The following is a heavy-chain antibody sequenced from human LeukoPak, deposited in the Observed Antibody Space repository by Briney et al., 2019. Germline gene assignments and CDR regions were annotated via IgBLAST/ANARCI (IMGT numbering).Heavy chain of an antibody. D-gene: IGHD3-9*01. CDR3: ARVPPYDILTGYYFRDAFDI. CDR1: GGSISSGSYY. V-gene: IGHV4-61*02. Sequence: SQTLSLTCTVSGGSISSGSYYWRWIRQPAGKGLEWIGRIYTSGSTNYNPSLKSRVTISVDTSKNQFSLKLSSVTAADTAVYYCARVPPYDILTGYYFRDAFDIWGQGTMVTVSS. J-gene: IGHJ3*02. CDR2: IYTSGST.